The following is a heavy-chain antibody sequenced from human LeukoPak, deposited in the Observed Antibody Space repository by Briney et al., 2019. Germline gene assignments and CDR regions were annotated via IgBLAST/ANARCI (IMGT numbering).Heavy chain of an antibody. CDR1: GGSFSGYY. CDR3: ARHRGGGLENRVSIDY. CDR2: INHSGST. Sequence: SETLSLTCAVYGGSFSGYYWSWIRQPPGKGLEWIGEINHSGSTNYNPSLKSRVTISVDTSKNQFSLKLSSVTAADTAVYYCARHRGGGLENRVSIDYWGQGTLVTVSS. J-gene: IGHJ4*02. D-gene: IGHD1-14*01. V-gene: IGHV4-34*01.